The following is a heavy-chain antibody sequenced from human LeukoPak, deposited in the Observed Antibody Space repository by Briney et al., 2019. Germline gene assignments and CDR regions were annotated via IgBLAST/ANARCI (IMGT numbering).Heavy chain of an antibody. V-gene: IGHV3-23*01. J-gene: IGHJ4*02. CDR1: GFTFSSYA. CDR3: AKDRDIAVAGTGFDY. D-gene: IGHD6-19*01. Sequence: PGGSLRLSCAASGFTFSSYAMSWVRQAPGKGLEWVSAISGSGGSTYYADSVKGRFTIFRDNSKNTLYLQMNSLRAEDTAVYYCAKDRDIAVAGTGFDYWGQGTLVTVSS. CDR2: ISGSGGST.